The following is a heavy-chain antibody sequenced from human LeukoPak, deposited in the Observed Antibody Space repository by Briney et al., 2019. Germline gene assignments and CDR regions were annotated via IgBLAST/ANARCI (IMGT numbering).Heavy chain of an antibody. V-gene: IGHV3-53*01. CDR3: LCYHDSSSYVDY. Sequence: GGSLRLSCAASGFTVSNNYMMWVRQAPGKGQEWVSAIFRDDSTYYADSVKGRLTISRDNSKNTLYLQMTSLRVDDTAMYYCLCYHDSSSYVDYRGQGALVTVS. CDR2: IFRDDST. J-gene: IGHJ4*02. D-gene: IGHD3-22*01. CDR1: GFTVSNNY.